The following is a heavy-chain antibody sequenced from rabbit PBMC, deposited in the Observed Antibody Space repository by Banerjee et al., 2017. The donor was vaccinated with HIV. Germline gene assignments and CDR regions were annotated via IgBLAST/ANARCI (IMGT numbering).Heavy chain of an antibody. D-gene: IGHD6-1*01. V-gene: IGHV1S40*01. CDR3: AREFYANYGMDL. CDR2: IDNGADSA. J-gene: IGHJ6*01. CDR1: GSDFNFYAY. Sequence: QSLEESGGGLVKPGGTLTLTCKASGSDFNFYAYMCWVRQAPGKGLEWIACIDNGADSAAYATWVNGRFTISKTSSTTVILQVTRLAAADTATYFCAREFYANYGMDLWGPGTLVTVS.